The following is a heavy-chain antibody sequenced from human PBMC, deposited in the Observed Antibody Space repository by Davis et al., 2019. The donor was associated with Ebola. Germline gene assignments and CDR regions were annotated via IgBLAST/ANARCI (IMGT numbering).Heavy chain of an antibody. J-gene: IGHJ2*01. CDR2: ISYDGSNK. CDR1: GFTFSNAW. D-gene: IGHD2-15*01. CDR3: ARVELEYCSGGSCYSGYFDL. Sequence: GGSLRLSCAASGFTFSNAWMNWVRQAPGKGLEWVAVISYDGSNKYYADSVKGRCTISRDNSKNTLYLQMNSLRAEDTAVYYCARVELEYCSGGSCYSGYFDLWGRGTLVTVSS. V-gene: IGHV3-30-3*01.